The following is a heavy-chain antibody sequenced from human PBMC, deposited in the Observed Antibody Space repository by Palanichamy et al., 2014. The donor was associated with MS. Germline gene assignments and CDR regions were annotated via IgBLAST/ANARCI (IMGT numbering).Heavy chain of an antibody. Sequence: EVQLVQSGAEVKKPGESLKISCKGSGYSFSSYWIGWVRQKPGKGLEWMGVIFPGDSDTRYSPSFQGQVTISVDKSISTAYLEWSSLKASDTAMYYCARSPMAPDYYYYNMDVWGQGTTVTVPS. J-gene: IGHJ6*02. CDR1: GYSFSSYW. CDR3: ARSPMAPDYYYYNMDV. V-gene: IGHV5-51*01. D-gene: IGHD3-10*01. CDR2: IFPGDSDT.